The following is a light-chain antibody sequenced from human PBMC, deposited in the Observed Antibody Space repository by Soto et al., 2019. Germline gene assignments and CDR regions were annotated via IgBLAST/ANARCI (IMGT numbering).Light chain of an antibody. CDR3: CSYASTTHTI. CDR1: NSDVGSYNL. J-gene: IGLJ2*01. CDR2: EGS. Sequence: QSVLTQPASVSGSPGQSITISCTGTNSDVGSYNLVSWYQQHPGKAPKLMIFEGSKRPSGVSNRFSGSKSDSSASLTISGLQPEDEAHYYCCSYASTTHTIFGGGTKLTVL. V-gene: IGLV2-23*01.